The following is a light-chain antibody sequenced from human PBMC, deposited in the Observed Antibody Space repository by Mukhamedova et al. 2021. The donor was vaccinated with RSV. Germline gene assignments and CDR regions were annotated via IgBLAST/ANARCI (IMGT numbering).Light chain of an antibody. CDR3: QQSYSTPMCS. Sequence: WYQRRVHGKAPELLIYGASSLQSGVPSRFSGSGSGTDFTLTISGLQPEDFATYYCQQSYSTPMCSFGQGTKLEIK. J-gene: IGKJ2*04. CDR2: GAS. V-gene: IGKV1-39*01.